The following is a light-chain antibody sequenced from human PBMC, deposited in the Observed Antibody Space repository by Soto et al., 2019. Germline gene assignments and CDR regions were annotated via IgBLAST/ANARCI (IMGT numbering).Light chain of an antibody. CDR3: QHYNSYSEA. V-gene: IGKV1-5*03. CDR2: KAS. CDR1: QSIDYW. Sequence: IPLTQSPATLSSSGGDRDTLTCQASQSIDYWVAWYQQKPGKAPELLVYKASSLKSGVPSRFRGSGSGTEFTLTISSLQPDDFETYYCQHYNSYSEAFGQGTKVDI. J-gene: IGKJ1*01.